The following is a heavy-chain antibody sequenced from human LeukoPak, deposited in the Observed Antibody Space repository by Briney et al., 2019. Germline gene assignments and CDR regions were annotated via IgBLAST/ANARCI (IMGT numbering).Heavy chain of an antibody. CDR1: GGSISSYY. J-gene: IGHJ4*02. CDR2: IFSSGST. CDR3: AKYSGGWSRPLFDF. V-gene: IGHV4-4*07. D-gene: IGHD6-19*01. Sequence: PSETLSLTCTVSGGSISSYYWSWIRQPAGKGLEWIWRIFSSGSTNYNPSLKTRVTMSVDTSKNQFSLRLSSVTAADTAVYYCAKYSGGWSRPLFDFWGQGTLVTVSS.